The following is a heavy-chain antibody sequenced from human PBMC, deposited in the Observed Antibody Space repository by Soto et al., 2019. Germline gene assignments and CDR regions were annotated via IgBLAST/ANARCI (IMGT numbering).Heavy chain of an antibody. V-gene: IGHV1-3*01. CDR3: ARAGPIAAAGPFDY. J-gene: IGHJ4*02. CDR1: GYTFTSYA. CDR2: INAGNGNT. D-gene: IGHD6-13*01. Sequence: ASVKVSCKASGYTFTSYAMHWVRQAPGQRLEWMGWINAGNGNTKYSQKFQGRVTITRDTSASTAYMELSSLRSEDTAVYYCARAGPIAAAGPFDYWGQGTLVTVSS.